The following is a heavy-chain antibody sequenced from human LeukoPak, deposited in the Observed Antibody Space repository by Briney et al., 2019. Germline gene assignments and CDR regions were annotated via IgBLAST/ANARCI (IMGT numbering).Heavy chain of an antibody. CDR2: IYTSGST. CDR3: ARASTFYDILTGPAVADDY. V-gene: IGHV4-61*02. CDR1: GGSISSGSYY. D-gene: IGHD3-9*01. Sequence: SETLFLTCAVSGGSISSGSYYWSWIRQPAGKGLEWIGRIYTSGSTNYNPSLKSRVTISVDTSKNQFSLKLSSVTAADTAVYYCARASTFYDILTGPAVADDYWGQGTLVTVSS. J-gene: IGHJ4*02.